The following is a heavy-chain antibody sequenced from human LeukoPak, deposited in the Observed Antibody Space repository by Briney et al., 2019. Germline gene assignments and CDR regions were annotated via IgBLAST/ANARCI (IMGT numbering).Heavy chain of an antibody. J-gene: IGHJ4*02. CDR1: GFTFSTYV. CDR3: ARRTWEWGFFDY. D-gene: IGHD3-3*01. Sequence: GGSLRLSCAASGFTFSTYVMSWVRQAPGKGLEWVSTIRGSDDGTYYADSVKGRFTISRDTSKNTLYLQMNSLRADDTAVYYCARRTWEWGFFDYWGQGTLVTVFS. CDR2: IRGSDDGT. V-gene: IGHV3-23*01.